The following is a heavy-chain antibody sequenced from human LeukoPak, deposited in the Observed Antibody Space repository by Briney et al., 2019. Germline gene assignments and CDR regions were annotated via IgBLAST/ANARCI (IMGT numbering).Heavy chain of an antibody. D-gene: IGHD2-2*01. V-gene: IGHV3-7*01. J-gene: IGHJ4*02. CDR1: GFTFSSHW. CDR3: ARLGTRYCTSTSCHSQFDF. CDR2: IKYDGNEK. Sequence: GGSLRLSCAASGFTFSSHWMNWVRQAPGKGLEWVANIKYDGNEKYYVDSVKGRFTISRDNAKNSVYLQMNSLTAADTAVYYCARLGTRYCTSTSCHSQFDFWGQGTLVTVSS.